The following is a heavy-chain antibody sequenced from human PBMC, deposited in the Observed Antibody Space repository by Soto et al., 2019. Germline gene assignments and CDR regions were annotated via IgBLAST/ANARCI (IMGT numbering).Heavy chain of an antibody. CDR1: GYSFTSYW. D-gene: IGHD6-6*01. CDR2: IDPSDSYT. J-gene: IGHJ6*02. V-gene: IGHV5-10-1*01. CDR3: ARHRDEAARFYYYYGMDV. Sequence: VESLKISCKGSGYSFTSYWISWVRQMPGKGLEWMGRIDPSDSYTNYSPSFQGHVTISADKSISTAYLQWSSLKASDTAMYYCARHRDEAARFYYYYGMDVWGQGTTVTVSS.